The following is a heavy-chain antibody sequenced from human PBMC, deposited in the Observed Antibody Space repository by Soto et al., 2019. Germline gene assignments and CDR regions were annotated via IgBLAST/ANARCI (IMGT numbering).Heavy chain of an antibody. CDR1: GGSISSGGYY. D-gene: IGHD3-10*01. V-gene: IGHV4-31*03. J-gene: IGHJ6*02. Sequence: SETLSLTCTVSGGSISSGGYYWSWIRQHPGKGLEWIGYIYYSGSTYYNPSLKSRVTISVDTSKNQFSLKLSSVTAADTAVYYCARGGVLLWFGELVPHYYYGMDVWGQGTTVTVSS. CDR3: ARGGVLLWFGELVPHYYYGMDV. CDR2: IYYSGST.